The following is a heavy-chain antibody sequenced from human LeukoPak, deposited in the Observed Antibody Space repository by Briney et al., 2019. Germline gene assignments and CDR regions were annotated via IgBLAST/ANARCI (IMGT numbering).Heavy chain of an antibody. CDR2: IYYSGST. Sequence: SETLSLTCTVSGGSISSYSWSWIRQPPGKGLEWIGYIYYSGSTNYNPSLKSRVTISVDTSKNQFSLKLSSVTAADTAVYYCARVGVGATRGINFDYWGQGTLVTVSS. J-gene: IGHJ4*02. V-gene: IGHV4-59*01. D-gene: IGHD1-26*01. CDR1: GGSISSYS. CDR3: ARVGVGATRGINFDY.